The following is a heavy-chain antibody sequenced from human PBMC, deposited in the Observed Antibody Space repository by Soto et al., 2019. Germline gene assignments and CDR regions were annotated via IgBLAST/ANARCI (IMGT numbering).Heavy chain of an antibody. V-gene: IGHV3-66*01. Sequence: EVQLVESGGDLVQPGGSLRLSCAASGFTVSSHYMNWVRQAPGKGLEWVSLIQSGGSTFYADSVKGRFTISRDNSKNTQFLQMNSLRVEDTAMYYCSRDDVYCSGGSCYGGPRDVWGRGTTVTVSS. CDR3: SRDDVYCSGGSCYGGPRDV. D-gene: IGHD2-15*01. CDR1: GFTVSSHY. J-gene: IGHJ6*04. CDR2: IQSGGST.